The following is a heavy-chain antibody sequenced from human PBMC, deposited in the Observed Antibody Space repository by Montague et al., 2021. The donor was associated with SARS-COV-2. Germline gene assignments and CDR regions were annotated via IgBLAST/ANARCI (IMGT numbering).Heavy chain of an antibody. J-gene: IGHJ5*02. Sequence: SETLSLTCTVSGGSVSGTSYYWAWVRQPPGKGLEWIVNIHHSGTTXYKLSLKSRVTISVDTSKNEVSLKLNSVTAADTAVYYCARQGGPAGKHWFDPWGQGTLVTVSS. CDR3: ARQGGPAGKHWFDP. CDR2: IHHSGTT. CDR1: GGSVSGTSYY. V-gene: IGHV4-39*01. D-gene: IGHD2-2*01.